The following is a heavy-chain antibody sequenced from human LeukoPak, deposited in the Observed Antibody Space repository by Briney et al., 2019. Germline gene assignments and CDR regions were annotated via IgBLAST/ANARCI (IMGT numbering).Heavy chain of an antibody. J-gene: IGHJ6*03. CDR3: ARDLKLGYCSSTSCSSDYYYYMDV. Sequence: SETLSLTCTVSGGSISSYYWSWIRQPAGKGLEWIGRIYTSGSTNYNPSLKSRVTMSVDTSKNQFSLKLSSVTAADTAVYYCARDLKLGYCSSTSCSSDYYYYMDVWGKGTTVTVSS. CDR1: GGSISSYY. D-gene: IGHD2-2*01. CDR2: IYTSGST. V-gene: IGHV4-4*07.